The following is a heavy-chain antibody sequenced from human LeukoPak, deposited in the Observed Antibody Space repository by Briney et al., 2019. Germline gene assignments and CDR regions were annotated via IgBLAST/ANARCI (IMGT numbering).Heavy chain of an antibody. J-gene: IGHJ4*02. CDR3: ARDPHYYDSSDYYYYFDY. D-gene: IGHD3-22*01. CDR2: ISGSSSYI. CDR1: GFTFSSYS. Sequence: GGSLRLSCAASGFTFSSYSMSWVRQAPGKGLEWVSSISGSSSYIFYADSVKGRFTISRDNAKSSLYLQMHSLRADDTAVYYCARDPHYYDSSDYYYYFDYWGQGTLVTVSP. V-gene: IGHV3-21*01.